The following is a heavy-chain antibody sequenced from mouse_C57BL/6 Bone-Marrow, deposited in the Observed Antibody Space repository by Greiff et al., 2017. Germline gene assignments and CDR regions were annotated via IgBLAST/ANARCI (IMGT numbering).Heavy chain of an antibody. J-gene: IGHJ1*03. V-gene: IGHV1-15*01. CDR2: IYPETGGT. CDR3: TTVQNWYFDV. CDR1: GYTFTDYE. Sequence: QVQLQQSGAELVRPGASVTLSCKASGYTFTDYEMHWVKQTPVHGLEWIGAIYPETGGTAYNQKFKGKAILTADKSSGTAYMELSSLTSEDSAVYYCTTVQNWYFDVWGTGTTVTVSA.